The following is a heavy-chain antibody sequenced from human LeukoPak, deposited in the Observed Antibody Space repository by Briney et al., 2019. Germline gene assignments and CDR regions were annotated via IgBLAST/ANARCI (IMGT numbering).Heavy chain of an antibody. D-gene: IGHD2-2*01. V-gene: IGHV4-39*01. CDR3: ARGARDIVVVPAAICDYFDY. J-gene: IGHJ4*02. CDR2: IYYSGST. CDR1: GDSISSSSYY. Sequence: KPSETLSLTCTVSGDSISSSSYYWGWIRQPPGKGLEWIGSIYYSGSTYYNPSLKSRVTISVDTSKNQFYLKLSSVTAADTAVYYCARGARDIVVVPAAICDYFDYWGQGTLVTVSS.